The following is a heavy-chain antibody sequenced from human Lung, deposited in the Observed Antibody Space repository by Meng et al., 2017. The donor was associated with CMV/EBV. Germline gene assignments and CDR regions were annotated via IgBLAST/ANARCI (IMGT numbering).Heavy chain of an antibody. CDR3: TRVFGSGSQRYGGYYGMDV. Sequence: SCAASDFTVSSNYMSWVRQAPGKGLEWVSLIYSGGTTYYADSVKGRFTISRDNSKNTPYLQMNSLRAEDTAVYYCTRVFGSGSQRYGGYYGMDVWXQGTTVTVSS. CDR2: IYSGGTT. J-gene: IGHJ6*02. CDR1: DFTVSSNY. D-gene: IGHD3-10*01. V-gene: IGHV3-53*01.